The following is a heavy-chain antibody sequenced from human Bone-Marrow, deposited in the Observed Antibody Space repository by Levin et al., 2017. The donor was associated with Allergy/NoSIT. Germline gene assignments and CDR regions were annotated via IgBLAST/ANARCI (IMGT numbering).Heavy chain of an antibody. CDR3: ARANLGCWEWGKIDS. D-gene: IGHD3-3*01. V-gene: IGHV3-49*03. CDR1: GFTFGDYG. Sequence: GGSLRLSCTTSGFTFGDYGMIWFRQAPGKGLEWVGFIRSKVYGATTEYAASVKGRFTISRDNSKSIAYLQMHSLKIEDTAVYYCARANLGCWEWGKIDSSGQGALVAVSA. CDR2: IRSKVYGATT. J-gene: IGHJ4*02.